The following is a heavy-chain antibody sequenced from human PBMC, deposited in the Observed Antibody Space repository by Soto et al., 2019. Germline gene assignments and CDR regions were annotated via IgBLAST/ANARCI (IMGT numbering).Heavy chain of an antibody. Sequence: QVQLVQSGAEVKKPGSSVKVSCKASGGTFSSYTISWVRQAPGQGLEWMGRIIPILGIANYAQKFQGRVTITADKSTSTAYMELSSLRSEDTAVYYCARERFYGYWTTPYYGMDVWGQGTTVTVSS. CDR3: ARERFYGYWTTPYYGMDV. V-gene: IGHV1-69*08. CDR2: IIPILGIA. CDR1: GGTFSSYT. D-gene: IGHD5-18*01. J-gene: IGHJ6*02.